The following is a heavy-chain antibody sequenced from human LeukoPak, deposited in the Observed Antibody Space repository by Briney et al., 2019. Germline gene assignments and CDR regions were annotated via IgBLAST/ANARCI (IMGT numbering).Heavy chain of an antibody. CDR2: MNPNSGNT. J-gene: IGHJ6*03. D-gene: IGHD6-19*01. Sequence: ASVKVSCKASGYTFTSYDINWVRQATGQGLEWMGWMNPNSGNTGYAQKFQGRVTITKNTSITTAYMELSSLRSEDTAVYYCARAPQWLGHYYYMDVWGKGTTVTVSS. CDR1: GYTFTSYD. V-gene: IGHV1-8*03. CDR3: ARAPQWLGHYYYMDV.